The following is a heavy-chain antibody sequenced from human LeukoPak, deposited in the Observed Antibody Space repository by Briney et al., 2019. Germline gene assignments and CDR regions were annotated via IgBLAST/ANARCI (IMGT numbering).Heavy chain of an antibody. Sequence: ASVKVSCKASGYTFTSYDINWVRQATGQGLEWMGWMNPNSGNTGYAQKFQGRVTMTTDTSTSTAYMELRSLRSDDTAVYYCASTTEYSGSYFNYWGQGTLVTVSS. CDR3: ASTTEYSGSYFNY. V-gene: IGHV1-8*01. CDR2: MNPNSGNT. CDR1: GYTFTSYD. D-gene: IGHD1-26*01. J-gene: IGHJ4*02.